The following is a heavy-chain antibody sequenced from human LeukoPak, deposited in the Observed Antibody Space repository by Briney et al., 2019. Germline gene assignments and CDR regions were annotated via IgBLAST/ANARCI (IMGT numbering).Heavy chain of an antibody. V-gene: IGHV3-74*01. J-gene: IGHJ6*02. CDR1: GFTFSSYW. CDR2: INSDGSST. CDR3: VKPGPGIAAAGRFFVDQITYGMDV. D-gene: IGHD6-13*01. Sequence: GGSLRLSCAASGFTFSSYWMHWVRQAPGKGLVWVSRINSDGSSTSYADSVKGRFTISRDNAKNTLYLQMNSLRAEDTAVYYCVKPGPGIAAAGRFFVDQITYGMDVWGQGTTVTVSS.